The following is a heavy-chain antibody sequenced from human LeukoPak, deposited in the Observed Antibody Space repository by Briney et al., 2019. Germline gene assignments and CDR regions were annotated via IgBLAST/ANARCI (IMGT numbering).Heavy chain of an antibody. CDR3: ARVLRLPYCGGDCYSGDY. Sequence: GPVEVSFKASGYPFTRYYMHWGRPGPGQRVVWVGRINPNSGGTNYAQKFQGRVTMTRDTSISTAYMELSRLRSDDTAVYYCARVLRLPYCGGDCYSGDYWGQGTLVTVSS. V-gene: IGHV1-2*02. D-gene: IGHD2-21*02. CDR2: INPNSGGT. CDR1: GYPFTRYY. J-gene: IGHJ4*02.